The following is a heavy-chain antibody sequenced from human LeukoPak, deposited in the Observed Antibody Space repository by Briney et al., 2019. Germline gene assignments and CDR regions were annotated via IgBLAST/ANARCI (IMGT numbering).Heavy chain of an antibody. CDR2: ISSSSSYI. CDR1: GFTFSSYS. V-gene: IGHV3-21*01. Sequence: GGSLRLSCAASGFTFSSYSMNWVRQAPGKGLEWVSSISSSSSYIYYADSVKGRFTISRDNAKNSLYLQMNSLRAEDTAVYYCATDGYCSGGSCYSGLYYYYYYMDVWGKGTTVTVSS. D-gene: IGHD2-15*01. CDR3: ATDGYCSGGSCYSGLYYYYYYMDV. J-gene: IGHJ6*03.